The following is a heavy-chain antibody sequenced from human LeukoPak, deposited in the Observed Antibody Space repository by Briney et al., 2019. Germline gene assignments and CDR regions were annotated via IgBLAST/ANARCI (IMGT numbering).Heavy chain of an antibody. CDR1: GFTFSSYG. V-gene: IGHV3-23*01. Sequence: GGSLRLSCAASGFTFSSYGMSWVRQAPGKGLEWVSAISGSGGSTYYADSVKGRFTISRDNSKNTLYLQMNSLRAEDTAVYYCAKDEATYYDILTGASPSDYWGQGTLVTVSS. D-gene: IGHD3-9*01. J-gene: IGHJ4*02. CDR2: ISGSGGST. CDR3: AKDEATYYDILTGASPSDY.